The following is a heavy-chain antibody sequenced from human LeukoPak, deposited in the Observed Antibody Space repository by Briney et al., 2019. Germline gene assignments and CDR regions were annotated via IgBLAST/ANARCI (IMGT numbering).Heavy chain of an antibody. Sequence: PGGSLRLSCAASGFTFSSYGMHWVRQAPGKGLEWVAFIRYDGSNKYYADSVKGRFTISRDNAKNSLYLQMNSLRAEDTAVYYCARDPELRWDLRLYFDYWGQGTLVTVSS. CDR2: IRYDGSNK. V-gene: IGHV3-30*02. CDR3: ARDPELRWDLRLYFDY. J-gene: IGHJ4*02. CDR1: GFTFSSYG. D-gene: IGHD4-23*01.